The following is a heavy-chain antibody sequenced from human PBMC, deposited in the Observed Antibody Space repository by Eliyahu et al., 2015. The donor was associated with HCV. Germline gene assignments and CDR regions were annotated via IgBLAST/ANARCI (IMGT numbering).Heavy chain of an antibody. CDR2: IKSTTDGGTS. CDR1: GFAFSNAW. CDR3: TTRFGGWEYGDMAV. J-gene: IGHJ6*02. V-gene: IGHV3-15*01. D-gene: IGHD6-19*01. Sequence: EVQLVESGGGLVEPGGSLTLSCSASGFAFSNAWMNWVRQAPGKGLEWVGRIKSTTDGGTSDYAAPVRGRFTISRDDSINTLYLQMSGLKSEDTAVYYCTTRFGGWEYGDMAVWGQGTTVTVSS.